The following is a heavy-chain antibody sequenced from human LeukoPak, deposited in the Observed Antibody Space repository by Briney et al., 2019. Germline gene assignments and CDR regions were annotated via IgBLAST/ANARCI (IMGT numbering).Heavy chain of an antibody. V-gene: IGHV3-7*01. D-gene: IGHD3-16*01. CDR1: GFTFSSSW. CDR2: IKQDGSEK. J-gene: IGHJ4*02. CDR3: AKETERLTIDY. Sequence: GGSLRLSCAASGFTFSSSWMIWVRQAPGKGLEWVANIKQDGSEKYYVDSVKGRFTISRDNSKNTLYLQMNSLRAEDTAVYYCAKETERLTIDYWGQGTLVTVSS.